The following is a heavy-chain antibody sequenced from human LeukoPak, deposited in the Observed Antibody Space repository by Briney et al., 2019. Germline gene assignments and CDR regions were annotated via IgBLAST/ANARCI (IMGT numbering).Heavy chain of an antibody. D-gene: IGHD2-2*01. CDR1: GYSFTTYW. V-gene: IGHV5-51*01. J-gene: IGHJ4*02. Sequence: PGESLKISCKGSGYSFTTYWIAWVRQIPGKGLEWMGIIYPGDSDTRYSPSFQGQVTISADKSITTAYLQWSSLKASDTAIYYCARTMGTSTSSTLDYWGQGTLVTVSS. CDR2: IYPGDSDT. CDR3: ARTMGTSTSSTLDY.